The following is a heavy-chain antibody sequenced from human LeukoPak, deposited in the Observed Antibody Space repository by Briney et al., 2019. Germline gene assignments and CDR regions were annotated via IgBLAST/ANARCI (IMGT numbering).Heavy chain of an antibody. J-gene: IGHJ4*02. Sequence: GGSLRLSCAASGFTFSSYGMHWVRQAPGKGLEWVTFIRYDGSNKYYADSVKGRFTISRDNSKNTLYLQMNSLRAEDTAVYYCAKDLYSSGWYGADFDYWGQGTLVTVSS. D-gene: IGHD6-19*01. CDR2: IRYDGSNK. CDR3: AKDLYSSGWYGADFDY. V-gene: IGHV3-30*02. CDR1: GFTFSSYG.